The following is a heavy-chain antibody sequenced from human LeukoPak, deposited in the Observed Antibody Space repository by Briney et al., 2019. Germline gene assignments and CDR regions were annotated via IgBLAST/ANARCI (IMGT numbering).Heavy chain of an antibody. J-gene: IGHJ5*02. Sequence: ASVKVSCKASGYTFTSYDINWVRQATGQGLEWMGWINAGNGNTKYSQKFQGRVTITRDTSASTAYMELSSLRSEDTAVYYCARVEIYYDSSGYYLTPWGQGTLVTVSS. CDR1: GYTFTSYD. CDR2: INAGNGNT. D-gene: IGHD3-22*01. CDR3: ARVEIYYDSSGYYLTP. V-gene: IGHV1-3*01.